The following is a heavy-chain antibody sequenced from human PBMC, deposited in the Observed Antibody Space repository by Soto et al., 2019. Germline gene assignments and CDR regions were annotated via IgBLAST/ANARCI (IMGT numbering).Heavy chain of an antibody. Sequence: QVQLVESGGCVVQPGRSLRLSCAASGFTFSNYAMHWVRQAPGKGLAWGAVISYDGSNKYYADSVKGRFTISRDNSKNSLYRQMSSLRSEDTSVYYRAREHNYGGVAFDSWGQGTMVTVSS. CDR3: AREHNYGGVAFDS. CDR2: ISYDGSNK. V-gene: IGHV3-30-3*01. D-gene: IGHD4-17*01. CDR1: GFTFSNYA. J-gene: IGHJ3*02.